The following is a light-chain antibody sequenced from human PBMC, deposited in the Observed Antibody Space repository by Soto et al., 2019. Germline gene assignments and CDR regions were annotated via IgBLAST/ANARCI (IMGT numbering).Light chain of an antibody. Sequence: DIQMTQSPSTLSASVGDRVAITCRARRTVRSGWAWCQQKPGKAPKLLIYDASSLESGVPSRFSGSGSGTEFTPTTSSLQPADFATYYCQHYNSYSEAFGQGTKVDIK. J-gene: IGKJ1*01. CDR3: QHYNSYSEA. V-gene: IGKV1-5*01. CDR2: DAS. CDR1: RTVRSG.